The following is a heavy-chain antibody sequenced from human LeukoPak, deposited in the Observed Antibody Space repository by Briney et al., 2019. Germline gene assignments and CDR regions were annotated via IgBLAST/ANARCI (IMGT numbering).Heavy chain of an antibody. J-gene: IGHJ4*02. D-gene: IGHD3-22*01. CDR2: ISSSSSTI. V-gene: IGHV3-48*01. CDR1: GFTFSSHS. Sequence: GSLRFSCAASGFTFSSHSMNWVRQAPGKGLEWVSYISSSSSTIYYADSVKGRFTISRDNAKNSLYLQMNSLRAEDTAVYYCARGAYYYEDWGQGTLVTVSS. CDR3: ARGAYYYED.